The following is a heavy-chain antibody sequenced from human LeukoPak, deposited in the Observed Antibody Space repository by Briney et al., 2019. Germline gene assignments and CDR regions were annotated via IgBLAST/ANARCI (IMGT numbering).Heavy chain of an antibody. J-gene: IGHJ4*02. CDR2: ISGYNGNT. CDR1: GYSFTSYG. V-gene: IGHV1-18*01. CDR3: ARDAGSGSSYYFDY. D-gene: IGHD1-26*01. Sequence: GASVKVSRKASGYSFTSYGISWVRQAPGQGLEWMGWISGYNGNTNYAQKLQGRVTMTTDKSTSTAYMELRSLRSDDTAVYYCARDAGSGSSYYFDYWGQGTLVTVPS.